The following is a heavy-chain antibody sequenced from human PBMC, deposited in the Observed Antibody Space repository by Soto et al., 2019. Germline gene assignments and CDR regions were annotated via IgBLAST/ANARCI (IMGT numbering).Heavy chain of an antibody. D-gene: IGHD6-19*01. CDR1: GFTFSSYG. V-gene: IGHV3-33*01. CDR3: ARGVSGWYDGDGAHFDY. Sequence: QVQLVESGGGVVQPGRSLRLSCAASGFTFSSYGMHWVRQAPGKGLEWVAVIWYDGSNKYYADSVKGRFTISRDNSKNTLYLQMNSLRAEDTAVYYCARGVSGWYDGDGAHFDYWGQGPLVTVSS. J-gene: IGHJ4*02. CDR2: IWYDGSNK.